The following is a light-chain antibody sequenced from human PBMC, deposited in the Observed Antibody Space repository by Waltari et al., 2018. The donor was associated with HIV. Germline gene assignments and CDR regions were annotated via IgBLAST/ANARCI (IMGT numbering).Light chain of an antibody. V-gene: IGKV2-30*01. J-gene: IGKJ4*01. CDR1: QSLVYSDGNTY. Sequence: DVVMTQSPLSLPVTLGQPASISCRSSQSLVYSDGNTYLNWFHQRPGHSPTRLMYKVANRESGVPDRCCGSGSGTDFTLKISRGEAEDVGVYYCRQGTHWPLTFGGGTKVEIK. CDR3: RQGTHWPLT. CDR2: KVA.